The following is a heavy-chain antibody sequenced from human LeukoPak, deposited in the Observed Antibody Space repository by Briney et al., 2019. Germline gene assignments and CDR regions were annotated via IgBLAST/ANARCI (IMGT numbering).Heavy chain of an antibody. V-gene: IGHV5-51*01. CDR3: ARVRRTTPYYYYYMDV. CDR1: GYRFTSHW. Sequence: GESLKISCKGSGYRFTSHWIGWVRQMPGKGLEWMGVIYPGDSDTKYSPSFEGQVTISADKSISTAYLQWSSLKASDTAMYYCARVRRTTPYYYYYMDVWGKGTTVTVSS. J-gene: IGHJ6*03. D-gene: IGHD1-1*01. CDR2: IYPGDSDT.